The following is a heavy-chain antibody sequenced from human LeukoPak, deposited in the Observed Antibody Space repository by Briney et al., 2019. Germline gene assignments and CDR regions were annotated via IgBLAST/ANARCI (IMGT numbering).Heavy chain of an antibody. CDR3: ARVFPIIVVVPAANIGFDP. Sequence: SETLSLTXTVSGGSISSYYWSWIRQPPGKGLEWIGYIYYSGSTNYNPSLKSRVTISVDTSKNQFSLKLSSVTAADTAVYYCARVFPIIVVVPAANIGFDPWGQGTLVTVSS. V-gene: IGHV4-59*01. J-gene: IGHJ5*02. D-gene: IGHD2-2*01. CDR2: IYYSGST. CDR1: GGSISSYY.